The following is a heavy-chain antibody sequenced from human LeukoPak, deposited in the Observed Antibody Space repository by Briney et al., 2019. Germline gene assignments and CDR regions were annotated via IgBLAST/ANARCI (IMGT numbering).Heavy chain of an antibody. J-gene: IGHJ6*02. CDR2: IGTAGDT. CDR3: AKRWYDFWSGEESNYYGMDV. CDR1: GFTFSSYD. D-gene: IGHD3-3*01. Sequence: GGSLRLSCGASGFTFSSYDMHWVRQATGKGLEWVSAIGTAGDTYYPGSVKGRFTISRENAKNSLYLQMNSLRAGDTAVYYCAKRWYDFWSGEESNYYGMDVWGQGTTVTVS. V-gene: IGHV3-13*01.